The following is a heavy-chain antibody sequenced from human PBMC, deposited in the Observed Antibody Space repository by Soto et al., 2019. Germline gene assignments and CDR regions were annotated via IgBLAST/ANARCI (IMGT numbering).Heavy chain of an antibody. V-gene: IGHV3-23*01. Sequence: GGSLRLSCAASGFTFSSYAMSWVRQAPGKGLEWVSAISGSGGSTYYADYVKGRFTISRDNSKNTLYLKMNSLRAEDTAVYYCAKTPHYDYIWGSYRYTTLIDYWGQGT. J-gene: IGHJ4*02. D-gene: IGHD3-16*02. CDR2: ISGSGGST. CDR3: AKTPHYDYIWGSYRYTTLIDY. CDR1: GFTFSSYA.